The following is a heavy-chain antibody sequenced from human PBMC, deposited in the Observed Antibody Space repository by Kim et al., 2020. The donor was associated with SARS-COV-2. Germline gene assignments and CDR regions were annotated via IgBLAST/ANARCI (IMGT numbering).Heavy chain of an antibody. CDR3: ARDDDSSGYAFDI. V-gene: IGHV1-69*04. CDR2: IIPILGIA. Sequence: SVKVSCKASGGTFSSYAISWVRQAPGQGLEWMGRIIPILGIANYAQKFQGRVTITADKSTSTAYMELSSLRSEDTAVYYCARDDDSSGYAFDIWGQGTMVTVSS. CDR1: GGTFSSYA. J-gene: IGHJ3*02. D-gene: IGHD3-22*01.